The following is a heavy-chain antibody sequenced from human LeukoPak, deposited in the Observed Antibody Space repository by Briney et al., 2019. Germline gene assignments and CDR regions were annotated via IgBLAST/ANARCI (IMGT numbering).Heavy chain of an antibody. Sequence: GGSLRLSCAASGFTFSSYGMHWVRQAPGKGLEWVAVIWYDGSNKYYADSVKGRFTISRDNSRNTLYLQMNSLRAEDTAVYYCAKGMATVTPIDYWGQGTLVTVSS. J-gene: IGHJ4*02. D-gene: IGHD4-17*01. CDR3: AKGMATVTPIDY. V-gene: IGHV3-33*06. CDR2: IWYDGSNK. CDR1: GFTFSSYG.